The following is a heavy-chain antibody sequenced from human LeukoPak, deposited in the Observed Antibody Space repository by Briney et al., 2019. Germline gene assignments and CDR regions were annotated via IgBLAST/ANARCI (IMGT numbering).Heavy chain of an antibody. J-gene: IGHJ3*02. CDR3: ARGSRGYSYGYWNAFYI. D-gene: IGHD5-18*01. CDR2: IIPILGIA. CDR1: GGTFSSYA. Sequence: GAAVKVSCKAPGGTFSSYAIRWVRQAPGHGLEWMGRIIPILGIANYAQQFQGRVKIPAAKSTSTAYMELRSLRSEDTAVYYCARGSRGYSYGYWNAFYIWGQGTMVTVSS. V-gene: IGHV1-69*04.